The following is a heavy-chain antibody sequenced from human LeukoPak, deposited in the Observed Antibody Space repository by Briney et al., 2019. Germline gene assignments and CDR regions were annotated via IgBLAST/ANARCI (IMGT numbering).Heavy chain of an antibody. Sequence: GGSLRLSCAASGFTFSSYSMNWVRQAPGKGLEWVSSISSSSSYIYYVDSVKGRFTISRDNAKNSLYLQMNSLRAEDTAVYYCARELGGYTPCFDYWGQGTLVTVSS. CDR3: ARELGGYTPCFDY. CDR2: ISSSSSYI. V-gene: IGHV3-21*01. D-gene: IGHD3-22*01. J-gene: IGHJ4*02. CDR1: GFTFSSYS.